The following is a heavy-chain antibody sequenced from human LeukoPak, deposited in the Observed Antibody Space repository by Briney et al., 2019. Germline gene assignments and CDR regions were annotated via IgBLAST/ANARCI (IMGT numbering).Heavy chain of an antibody. V-gene: IGHV3-15*07. CDR2: IRSNSDGGTI. Sequence: GGSLRLSCATSGFTFSNAWMNWVRQAPGKGLEWVGRIRSNSDGGTIDYAAPVRGRFTLSRDDSKTTLYLQMNSLQTEDTAVYYCATDFYDSTWGQGTLVTVSS. CDR3: ATDFYDST. J-gene: IGHJ5*02. D-gene: IGHD3-22*01. CDR1: GFTFSNAW.